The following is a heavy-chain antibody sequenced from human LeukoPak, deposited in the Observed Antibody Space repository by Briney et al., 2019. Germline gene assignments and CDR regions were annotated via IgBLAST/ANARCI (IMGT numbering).Heavy chain of an antibody. D-gene: IGHD3-3*01. V-gene: IGHV3-21*01. CDR2: ISSSSTYK. CDR1: GFTFSIYS. Sequence: GGSLRLSCAASGFTFSIYSMNWVRQAPGKGLEWVSSISSSSTYKYYADSVTGRFTISRDNAKNSLYLQMEGLRAGDTAVYYCARDFLSDENQLRLAAPCDYWGQGTLVTVSS. CDR3: ARDFLSDENQLRLAAPCDY. J-gene: IGHJ4*02.